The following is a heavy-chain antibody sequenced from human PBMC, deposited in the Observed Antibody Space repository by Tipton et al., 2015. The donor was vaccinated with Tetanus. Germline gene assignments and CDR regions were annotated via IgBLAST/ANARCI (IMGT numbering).Heavy chain of an antibody. V-gene: IGHV4-59*01. CDR1: GGSFSGYY. CDR3: ARLYSYGSLYWFDP. Sequence: TLSLTCAVYGGSFSGYYWSWIRQPPGKGLEWIGYIYYSGSTNYNPSLKSRVTISVDTSKNQFSLKLRSVTAADTAVYYCARLYSYGSLYWFDPWGQGALVTVSS. D-gene: IGHD5-18*01. CDR2: IYYSGST. J-gene: IGHJ5*02.